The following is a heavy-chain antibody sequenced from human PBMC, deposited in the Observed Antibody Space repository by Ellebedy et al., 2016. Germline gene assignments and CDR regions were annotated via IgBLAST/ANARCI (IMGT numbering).Heavy chain of an antibody. CDR3: AKAPYTSSSDDYFDT. V-gene: IGHV3-20*04. CDR2: INCNAGTT. J-gene: IGHJ4*02. D-gene: IGHD6-6*01. Sequence: GESLKISXAASGFTFDDYGMTWVRQVPGKGLEWVSGINCNAGTTGYADSVKGRFTISRDNAKNSLYLQMNSLRPEDTALYFCAKAPYTSSSDDYFDTWGQGTLVTVSS. CDR1: GFTFDDYG.